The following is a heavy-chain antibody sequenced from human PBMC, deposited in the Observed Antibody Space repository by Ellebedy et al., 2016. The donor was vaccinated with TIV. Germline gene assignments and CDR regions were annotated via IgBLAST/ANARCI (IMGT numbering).Heavy chain of an antibody. D-gene: IGHD4-17*01. CDR3: ARMGDYGDYVGY. V-gene: IGHV4-59*01. CDR2: IYYSGST. J-gene: IGHJ4*02. CDR1: GGSISNYY. Sequence: SETLSLXCTVSGGSISNYYWSWVRQPPGKGLEWIGYIYYSGSTNYNPSLKSRVTISVDTSKNQFSLKLSSVTAADTAVYYCARMGDYGDYVGYWGQGTLVTVSS.